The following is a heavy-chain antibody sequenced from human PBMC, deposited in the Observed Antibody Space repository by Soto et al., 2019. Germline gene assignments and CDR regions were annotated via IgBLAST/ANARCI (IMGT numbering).Heavy chain of an antibody. V-gene: IGHV1-18*01. CDR2: ISAYNGNT. J-gene: IGHJ5*02. CDR3: ARDKGDCSSTSCYWFAP. CDR1: GYTFTSYG. D-gene: IGHD2-2*01. Sequence: ASVKVSCKAYGYTFTSYGISWERQAPGQGLEWMGWISAYNGNTNYAQKLQGRVTMSTDTSTSTAYMELRSLRSDDTAVDYCARDKGDCSSTSCYWFAPWGEGMLV.